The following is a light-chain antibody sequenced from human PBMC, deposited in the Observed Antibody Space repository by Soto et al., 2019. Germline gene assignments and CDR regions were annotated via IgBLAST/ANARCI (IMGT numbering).Light chain of an antibody. J-gene: IGLJ1*01. CDR1: SSDVGAYNF. CDR2: DLS. Sequence: QSVLTQPASVSGSPGQSITISCTGTSSDVGAYNFVSWYQQHPGKVPKLMIYDLSNRPSGVSNRFSGSKSGNTASLTISGLQAEDEADYYCSSYTSSATYVFGTGTKLT. V-gene: IGLV2-14*01. CDR3: SSYTSSATYV.